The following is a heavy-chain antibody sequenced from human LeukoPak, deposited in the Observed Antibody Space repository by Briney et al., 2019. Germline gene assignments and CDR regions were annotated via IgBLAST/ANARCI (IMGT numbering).Heavy chain of an antibody. CDR2: IIPIFGTA. V-gene: IGHV1-69*13. D-gene: IGHD5-24*01. CDR3: ARDRAVRWLQED. CDR1: GGTFSSYA. Sequence: ASVTVSCKASGGTFSSYAISWVRQAPGQGLEWMGGIIPIFGTANYAQKFQGRVTITADESTSTAYMELSSLRSEDTAVYYCARDRAVRWLQEDWSQGTLVTVSS. J-gene: IGHJ4*02.